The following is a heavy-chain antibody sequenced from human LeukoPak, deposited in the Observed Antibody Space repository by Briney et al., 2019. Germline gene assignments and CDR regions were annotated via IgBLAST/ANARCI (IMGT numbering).Heavy chain of an antibody. D-gene: IGHD2-15*01. CDR3: ARGPDCSGGSCYSNYYYGMDV. CDR1: GGSFSGYY. Sequence: SDTLSLTCAVYGGSFSGYYWSWLRQPPGKGLEWIGEINHRGSTNYNPSLKSRVTISVDTSKNQFSLKLSSVTAADTAVYYCARGPDCSGGSCYSNYYYGMDVWGQGTTVTVSS. J-gene: IGHJ6*02. V-gene: IGHV4-34*01. CDR2: INHRGST.